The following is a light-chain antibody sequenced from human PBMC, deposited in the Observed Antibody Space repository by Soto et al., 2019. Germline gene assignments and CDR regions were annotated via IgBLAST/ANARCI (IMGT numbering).Light chain of an antibody. CDR3: QVWDSSTAGV. V-gene: IGLV3-9*01. CDR1: NIGSKN. CDR2: RDS. J-gene: IGLJ2*01. Sequence: SYELTQPLSVSVALGQTARITCGGNNIGSKNVHWYQQKPGQAPVLVIYRDSNRPSGIPERFSGSNSGNTATLTICRAQAGDEADYYCQVWDSSTAGVFGGGTKVTVL.